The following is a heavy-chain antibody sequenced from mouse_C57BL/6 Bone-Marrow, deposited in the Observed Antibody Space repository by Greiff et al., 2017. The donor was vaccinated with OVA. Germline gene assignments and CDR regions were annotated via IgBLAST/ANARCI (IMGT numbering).Heavy chain of an antibody. CDR2: IYPGNSDT. Sequence: EVKLQESGTVLARPGASVKMSCKTSGYTFTSYWMHWVKQRPGQGLEWIGAIYPGNSDTSYNQKFKGKAKMTAVTSASTAYMGLSSLTNEDSAVYYCTSWSYYYGSSYGYWGQGTTVTVSA. V-gene: IGHV1-5*01. CDR1: GYTFTSYW. J-gene: IGHJ2*01. CDR3: TSWSYYYGSSYGY. D-gene: IGHD1-1*01.